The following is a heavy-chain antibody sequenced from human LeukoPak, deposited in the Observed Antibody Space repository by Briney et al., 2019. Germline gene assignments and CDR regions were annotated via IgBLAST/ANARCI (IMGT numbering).Heavy chain of an antibody. V-gene: IGHV1-8*03. CDR3: ARRRVGTHFDY. CDR2: INPNSGNI. J-gene: IGHJ4*02. D-gene: IGHD1-14*01. CDR1: GYTFTGYY. Sequence: ASVKVSCKASGYTFTGYYMHWVRQAPGQGLEWMGWINPNSGNIGYAQNFQGRVTITRNTSISTAYMELSSLRSEDTAVYYCARRRVGTHFDYWGQGTLVTVSS.